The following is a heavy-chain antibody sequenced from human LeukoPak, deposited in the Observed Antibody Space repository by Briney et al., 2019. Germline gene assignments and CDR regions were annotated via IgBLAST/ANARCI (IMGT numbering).Heavy chain of an antibody. V-gene: IGHV3-23*01. CDR1: GFIFNNSA. CDR2: ISASGTSA. D-gene: IGHD2-21*02. CDR3: VRGTTVTALDGGVFDF. J-gene: IGHJ4*02. Sequence: GGSLRLSCAAPGFIFNNSALSWVRQAPGTGLEWVSAISASGTSAYYAVSVKGRFTISRDNSKNTLHLQMNNLRVADTAVYYCVRGTTVTALDGGVFDFWGQGALVTVSS.